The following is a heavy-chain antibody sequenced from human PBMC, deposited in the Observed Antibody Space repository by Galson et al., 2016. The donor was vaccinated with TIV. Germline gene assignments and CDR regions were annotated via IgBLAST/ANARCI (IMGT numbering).Heavy chain of an antibody. CDR3: AKDRNTAFDPYHCYYGMDV. Sequence: SVKVSCKASGGTFSSYVINWVRQAPGQGLEWMGDIIPLFGTANYGQKFQGRVTITADKSTSPVYMELRSLRSDDTALYFCAKDRNTAFDPYHCYYGMDVWGQGTTVTVSS. CDR1: GGTFSSYV. V-gene: IGHV1-69*06. J-gene: IGHJ6*02. CDR2: IIPLFGTA. D-gene: IGHD1-14*01.